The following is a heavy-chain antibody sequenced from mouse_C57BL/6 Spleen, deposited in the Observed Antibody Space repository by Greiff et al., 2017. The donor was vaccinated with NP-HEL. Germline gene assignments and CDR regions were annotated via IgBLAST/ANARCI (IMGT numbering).Heavy chain of an antibody. CDR3: AREAGQLRLPFAY. CDR2: IDPEDGET. D-gene: IGHD3-2*02. Sequence: VQLQQPGAELVKPGASVKMSCKASGYTFTSYWITWVKQRPGQGLEWIGRIDPEDGETKYAPKFQGKATITADTSSNTAYLQLSSLTSEDTAVYYCAREAGQLRLPFAYWGQGTLVTVSA. V-gene: IGHV14-2*01. CDR1: GYTFTSYW. J-gene: IGHJ3*01.